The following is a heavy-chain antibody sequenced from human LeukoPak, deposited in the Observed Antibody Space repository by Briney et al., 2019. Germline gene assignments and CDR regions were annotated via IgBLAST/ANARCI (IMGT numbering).Heavy chain of an antibody. CDR1: GFTFDDYG. V-gene: IGHV3-20*04. CDR3: ARATYYYDSSGYYHIRDYFDY. Sequence: PGGSLRLSCAASGFTFDDYGMSWVRQAPGKGLEWVSGINWNGGSTGYADSVKGRFTISRDNAKNSLYLQMNSLRAEDTALYYCARATYYYDSSGYYHIRDYFDYWGQGTLVIVSS. CDR2: INWNGGST. D-gene: IGHD3-22*01. J-gene: IGHJ4*02.